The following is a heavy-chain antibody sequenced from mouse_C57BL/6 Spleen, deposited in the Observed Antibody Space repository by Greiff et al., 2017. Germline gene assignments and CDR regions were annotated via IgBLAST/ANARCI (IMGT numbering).Heavy chain of an antibody. CDR3: ARDYSNYDYYAMDY. CDR1: GYAFSSSW. V-gene: IGHV1-82*01. Sequence: QVQLQQSGPELVKPGASVKISCKASGYAFSSSWMNWVKQRPGQGLEWIGRIYPGDGDTNYNGKFKGQATLTADKSSSTAYMQLSSLTSEDSAVYFCARDYSNYDYYAMDYWGQGTSVTVSS. D-gene: IGHD2-5*01. J-gene: IGHJ4*01. CDR2: IYPGDGDT.